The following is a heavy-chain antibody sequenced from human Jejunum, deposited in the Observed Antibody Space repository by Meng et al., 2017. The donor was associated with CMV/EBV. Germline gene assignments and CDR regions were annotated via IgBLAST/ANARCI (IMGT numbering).Heavy chain of an antibody. CDR3: ASGVGYGRDAFDI. J-gene: IGHJ3*02. CDR1: GYTFTHYG. CDR2: ISAYNGNT. Sequence: ASGYTFTHYGITWVRPAPAPGLEWMGWISAYNGNTNYAQKLQRSVTMTTDTSTSTAYMELRSLRSDDTAVYYCASGVGYGRDAFDIWGQGTMVTVSS. V-gene: IGHV1-18*01. D-gene: IGHD2-15*01.